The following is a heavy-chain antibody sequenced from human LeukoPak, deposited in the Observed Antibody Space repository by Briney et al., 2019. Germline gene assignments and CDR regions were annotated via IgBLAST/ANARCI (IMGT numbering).Heavy chain of an antibody. CDR2: IIPTFGTA. D-gene: IGHD1-1*01. Sequence: GASVKVSCKASGGTFSSYAISWVRQAPGQGLEWIGGIIPTFGTANYAQKFQGRVTITADESTSTAYMELSSLRSEDTAVYYCARDPYNWNDDAFDIWGQGTMVTVSS. CDR3: ARDPYNWNDDAFDI. V-gene: IGHV1-69*13. CDR1: GGTFSSYA. J-gene: IGHJ3*02.